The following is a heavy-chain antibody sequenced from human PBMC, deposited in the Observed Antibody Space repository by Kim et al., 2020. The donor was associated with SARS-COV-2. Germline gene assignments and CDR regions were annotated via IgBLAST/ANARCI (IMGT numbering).Heavy chain of an antibody. Sequence: GGSLRLSCAASGFTFDDYAMHWVRQAPGKGLEWVSGISWNSGSIGYADSVKGRFTISRDNAKNSLYLQMNSLRAEDTALYYCAKSQRVYSGYDFNDAFDIWGQGTMVTVSS. J-gene: IGHJ3*02. CDR3: AKSQRVYSGYDFNDAFDI. CDR2: ISWNSGSI. V-gene: IGHV3-9*01. CDR1: GFTFDDYA. D-gene: IGHD5-12*01.